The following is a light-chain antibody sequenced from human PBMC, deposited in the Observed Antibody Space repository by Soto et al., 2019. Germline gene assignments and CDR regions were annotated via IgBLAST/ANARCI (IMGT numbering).Light chain of an antibody. CDR3: QQYKNWPVT. Sequence: EIVMTQSPDTLSVSPGERATLSCRASQSISSKLAWYRQEPGQAPRLLIYDASTRASGVPDRFGGSGSGTEFTLTISSLQSEEFAVYYCQQYKNWPVTFGQGTRLEIK. J-gene: IGKJ5*01. CDR2: DAS. CDR1: QSISSK. V-gene: IGKV3-15*01.